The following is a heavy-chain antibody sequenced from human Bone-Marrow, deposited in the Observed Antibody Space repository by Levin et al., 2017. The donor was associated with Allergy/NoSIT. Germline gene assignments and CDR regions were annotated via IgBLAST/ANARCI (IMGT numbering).Heavy chain of an antibody. D-gene: IGHD4-23*01. V-gene: IGHV6-1*01. Sequence: PSETLSLTCAISGDSVSSNSAAWSWIRQSPSRGLEWLGRTYYRSKWYNDYAESVKSRMIINPDTSKNQFSLQLNSVTPEDTAVYYCARTIDYGGNKFDCWGQGTLVTVSS. CDR1: GDSVSSNSAA. J-gene: IGHJ4*02. CDR3: ARTIDYGGNKFDC. CDR2: TYYRSKWYN.